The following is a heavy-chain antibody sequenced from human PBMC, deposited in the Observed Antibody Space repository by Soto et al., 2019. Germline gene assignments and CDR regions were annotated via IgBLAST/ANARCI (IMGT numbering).Heavy chain of an antibody. CDR3: ARLASGWQSYYFDF. CDR2: INHSGST. V-gene: IGHV4-34*01. J-gene: IGHJ2*01. Sequence: VQLRQWGAGLLKPSETLSLTCAVYGGSFSPYFWSWIRQPPGKGLEWIGEINHSGSTNYNPSLTRRATLSVDTSKNQVSLKLTSVTAADTAVYYCARLASGWQSYYFDFWGRGTPVTVSS. CDR1: GGSFSPYF. D-gene: IGHD6-19*01.